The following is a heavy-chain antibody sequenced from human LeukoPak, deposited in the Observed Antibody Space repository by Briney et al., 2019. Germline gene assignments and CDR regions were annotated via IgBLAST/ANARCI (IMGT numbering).Heavy chain of an antibody. J-gene: IGHJ4*02. Sequence: GGSLRLSCAASGFTFSSYWMSWVRQAPGKGLEWVANIKQDGSEKYYVDSVKGRFTISRDNAKNSLYLQMNSLRAEDTAVYYCARLVGPTGTTGVGENYFDYWGQGTLVTVSS. CDR2: IKQDGSEK. CDR3: ARLVGPTGTTGVGENYFDY. CDR1: GFTFSSYW. V-gene: IGHV3-7*01. D-gene: IGHD1-1*01.